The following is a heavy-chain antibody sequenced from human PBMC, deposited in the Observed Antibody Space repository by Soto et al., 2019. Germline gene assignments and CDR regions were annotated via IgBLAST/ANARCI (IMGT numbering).Heavy chain of an antibody. CDR2: IYYSGGT. J-gene: IGHJ5*02. Sequence: SETLSLTCTVSGGSISSYYWSWIRQPPGKGLEWIGYIYYSGGTNYNPSLKSRVTISVDTSKNQFSLKLSSVTAADTAVYYCARIAVAGTSRWFDPWGQGTLVTVSS. D-gene: IGHD6-19*01. CDR3: ARIAVAGTSRWFDP. V-gene: IGHV4-59*01. CDR1: GGSISSYY.